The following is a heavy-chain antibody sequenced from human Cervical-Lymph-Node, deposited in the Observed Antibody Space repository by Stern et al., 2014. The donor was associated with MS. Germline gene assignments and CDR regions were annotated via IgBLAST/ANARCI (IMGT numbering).Heavy chain of an antibody. Sequence: QVQLVQSGGGVVQPERSLRLSCAASGFTFSSFGMHWVRQAPGKGLEWVAGIWYDGSKIYYADSVKGRFTISRDNSNNTLYLQMNSLRAEDTAVYYCARGLFHDDGAGRWYFDLWGRGTLVTVSS. J-gene: IGHJ2*01. CDR1: GFTFSSFG. D-gene: IGHD4-17*01. CDR2: IWYDGSKI. CDR3: ARGLFHDDGAGRWYFDL. V-gene: IGHV3-33*01.